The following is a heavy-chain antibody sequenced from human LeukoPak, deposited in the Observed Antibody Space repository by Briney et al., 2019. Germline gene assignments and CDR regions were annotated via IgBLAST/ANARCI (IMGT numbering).Heavy chain of an antibody. D-gene: IGHD3-22*01. J-gene: IGHJ4*02. V-gene: IGHV3-21*01. CDR1: GFTFGSYS. CDR2: ISSSSSYI. Sequence: GGSLRLSCAASGFTFGSYSMNWVRQAPGKGLEWVSSISSSSSYIYYADSVKGRFTISRDNAKNSLYLQMNSLRAEDTAVYYCARDQDSYGQDYYDSSGYYRWGQGTLVTVSS. CDR3: ARDQDSYGQDYYDSSGYYR.